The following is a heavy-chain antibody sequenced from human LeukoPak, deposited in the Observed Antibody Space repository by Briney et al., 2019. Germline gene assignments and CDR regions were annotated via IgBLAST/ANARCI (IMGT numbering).Heavy chain of an antibody. CDR2: ITLSSSTI. Sequence: PGGSLRLSCAASGFTFNNYSMNWVRQAPGKGLEWISYITLSSSTIYYAGSVKGRFTISRDNAKNSLYLQMNSLRAEDTAVYYCAREPTYTSSWHTACDYWGQGTLVTVSS. CDR1: GFTFNNYS. CDR3: AREPTYTSSWHTACDY. V-gene: IGHV3-48*01. D-gene: IGHD6-13*01. J-gene: IGHJ4*02.